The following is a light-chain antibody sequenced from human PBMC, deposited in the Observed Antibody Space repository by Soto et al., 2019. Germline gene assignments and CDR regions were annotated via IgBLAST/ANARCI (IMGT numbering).Light chain of an antibody. J-gene: IGKJ2*01. CDR3: MQATQFPHYS. Sequence: DIVMTQTPLSSPVTRGQPASISCRSSQSLVHSDGNTYLSWLHQRPGQPPRLLIYKVSHRLSGVPDRFSGSGAGTRFTLKISRVEAEDVGVYYCMQATQFPHYSFGQGTKLEIK. CDR2: KVS. CDR1: QSLVHSDGNTY. V-gene: IGKV2-24*01.